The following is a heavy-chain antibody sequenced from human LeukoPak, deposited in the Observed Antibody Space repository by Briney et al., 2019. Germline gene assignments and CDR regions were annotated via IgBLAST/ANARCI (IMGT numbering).Heavy chain of an antibody. V-gene: IGHV3-15*01. CDR3: ATYPQNRH. D-gene: IGHD2/OR15-2a*01. J-gene: IGHJ4*02. Sequence: GGSLRLSCSASKFTFCNAWMSWVRQAPGKGLEWLGRIKPNTDGGTAAYAAPVEDRFTISRDDLKGMLYLQMNSLKIEDTAVYYCATYPQNRHWGQGTLVTVSS. CDR2: IKPNTDGGTA. CDR1: KFTFCNAW.